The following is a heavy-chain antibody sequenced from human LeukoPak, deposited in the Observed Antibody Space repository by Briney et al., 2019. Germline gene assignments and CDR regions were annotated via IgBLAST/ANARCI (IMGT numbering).Heavy chain of an antibody. D-gene: IGHD1-14*01. CDR2: IYTSGST. J-gene: IGHJ4*02. CDR3: ARGTRTIDY. V-gene: IGHV4-61*02. Sequence: PSETLSLTCTVSGGSISSGSYYWSWIRQPAGKGLEWIGRIYTSGSTNYNPSLKSRVTISVDTSKNQFSLKLSSVTAADTAVYYCARGTRTIDYWGQGTLVTVSS. CDR1: GGSISSGSYY.